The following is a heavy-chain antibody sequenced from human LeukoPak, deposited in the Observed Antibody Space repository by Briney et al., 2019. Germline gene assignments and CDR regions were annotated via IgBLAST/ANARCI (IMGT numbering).Heavy chain of an antibody. D-gene: IGHD3-22*01. Sequence: ASVKVSCKASGYTFTSYAMNWVRQAPGQGLEWMGRIIPILGIANYAQKFQGRVTITADKSTSTAYMELSSLRSEDTAVYYCARSPMIVVSYFDYWGQGTLVTVSS. J-gene: IGHJ4*02. CDR2: IIPILGIA. CDR3: ARSPMIVVSYFDY. V-gene: IGHV1-69*04. CDR1: GYTFTSYA.